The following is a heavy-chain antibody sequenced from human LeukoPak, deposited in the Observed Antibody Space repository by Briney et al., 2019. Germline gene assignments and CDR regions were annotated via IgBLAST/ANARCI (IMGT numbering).Heavy chain of an antibody. D-gene: IGHD3-3*01. CDR2: IIPILGIA. CDR3: ARGYDFWSGYLDY. Sequence: ASVKVSCKASGGTLSSYAISWVRQAPGQGLEWMGRIIPILGIANYAQKFQGRVTITADKSTSTAYMELSSLRSEDTAVYYCARGYDFWSGYLDYWGQGTLVTVSS. V-gene: IGHV1-69*04. J-gene: IGHJ4*02. CDR1: GGTLSSYA.